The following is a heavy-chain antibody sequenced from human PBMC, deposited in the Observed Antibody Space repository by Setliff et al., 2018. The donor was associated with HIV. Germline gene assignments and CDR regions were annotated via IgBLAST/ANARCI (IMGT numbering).Heavy chain of an antibody. V-gene: IGHV4-31*03. Sequence: KPSETLSLTCTVSGGSISSSGSYWTWIRQRPGKGLEWIGYIYYTGSTYYHPSLKSRVLISVDTSNNLFSLSLRSVTAADTAVYYCARDLSPYGSGDPYYYYGMDVWGQGTTVTVSS. CDR2: IYYTGST. CDR3: ARDLSPYGSGDPYYYYGMDV. D-gene: IGHD3-10*01. CDR1: GGSISSSGSY. J-gene: IGHJ6*02.